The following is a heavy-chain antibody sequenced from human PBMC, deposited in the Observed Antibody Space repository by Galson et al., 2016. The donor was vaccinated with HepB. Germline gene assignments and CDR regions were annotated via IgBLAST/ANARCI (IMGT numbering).Heavy chain of an antibody. CDR3: VKGPEIPDYQFDY. V-gene: IGHV3-23*01. J-gene: IGHJ4*02. CDR2: ISSSGAFT. D-gene: IGHD4-11*01. CDR1: GFIFSDFA. Sequence: SLRLSCAGSGFIFSDFAMSWVRQAPGKGLEWVSSISSSGAFTYHADSVKGRVTISRDNSKNTLSLQINSLRAEDTALYFCVKGPEIPDYQFDYWGQGALVTVSS.